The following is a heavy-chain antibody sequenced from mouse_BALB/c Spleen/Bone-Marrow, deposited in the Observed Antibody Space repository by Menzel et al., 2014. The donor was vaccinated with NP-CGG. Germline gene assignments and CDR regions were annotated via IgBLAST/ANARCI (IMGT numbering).Heavy chain of an antibody. CDR3: ARSGKVRNAMDY. CDR1: GYTFTDYA. Sequence: QVQLQQSGAELVRPGVSVKISCKGSGYTFTDYAVHWVKQNNTKSLEWIGLISSYYGDATYNQKFKGKATMTVDKSSSTAFLELARLTSEDSAIYYCARSGKVRNAMDYWGQGTSVTVSS. D-gene: IGHD2-14*01. J-gene: IGHJ4*01. V-gene: IGHV1-67*01. CDR2: ISSYYGDA.